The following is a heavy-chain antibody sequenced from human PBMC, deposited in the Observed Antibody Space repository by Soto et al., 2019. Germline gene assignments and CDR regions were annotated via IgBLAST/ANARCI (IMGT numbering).Heavy chain of an antibody. J-gene: IGHJ6*02. CDR3: AREGPGGSGSYRYYYGMDV. CDR2: INAGNGNT. D-gene: IGHD3-16*02. CDR1: GYTFTSYA. Sequence: ASVKVSCKASGYTFTSYAMHWVRQAPGQRLEWMGWINAGNGNTKYSQKFQGRVTMTRDTSTSTVYMELSSLRSEDTAVYYCAREGPGGSGSYRYYYGMDVWGQGTTVTVSS. V-gene: IGHV1-3*01.